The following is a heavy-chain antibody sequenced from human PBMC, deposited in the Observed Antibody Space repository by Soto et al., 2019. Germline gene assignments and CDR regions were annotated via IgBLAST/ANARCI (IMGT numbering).Heavy chain of an antibody. Sequence: QVQLVQSGAEVKKPGASVKVSCKASGYTFTSYDINWVRQATGQGLEWMGWMNPNSGNTGYAQKFQGRVTMTRNTSISTAYMELSSLRSEDTAVYYCVRGGGMITFGGVIVVDAFDIWGQGTMVTVSS. J-gene: IGHJ3*02. CDR1: GYTFTSYD. V-gene: IGHV1-8*01. CDR3: VRGGGMITFGGVIVVDAFDI. CDR2: MNPNSGNT. D-gene: IGHD3-16*02.